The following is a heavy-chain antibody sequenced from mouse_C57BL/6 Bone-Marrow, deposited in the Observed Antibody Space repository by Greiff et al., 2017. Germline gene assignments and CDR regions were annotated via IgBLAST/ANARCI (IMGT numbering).Heavy chain of an antibody. J-gene: IGHJ3*01. CDR3: ARGLYYDYDWFAY. CDR2: ISYDGSN. Sequence: EVQLVESGPGLVKPSQSLSLTCSVTGYSITSGYYWNWIRQFPGNKLEWMGYISYDGSNNYNPSLKNRISITRDTSKNQFFLKLNSVTTEDTATYYCARGLYYDYDWFAYWGQGTLVTVSA. V-gene: IGHV3-6*01. CDR1: GYSITSGYY. D-gene: IGHD2-4*01.